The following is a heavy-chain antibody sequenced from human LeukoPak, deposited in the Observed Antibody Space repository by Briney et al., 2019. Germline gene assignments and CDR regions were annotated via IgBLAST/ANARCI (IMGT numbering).Heavy chain of an antibody. V-gene: IGHV3-30-3*01. CDR2: ISYDGSNK. J-gene: IGHJ4*02. D-gene: IGHD2-15*01. Sequence: GGSLRLSCAASGFSFSSYWMDWVRQAPGKGLEWVAVISYDGSNKYYADSVKGRFTISRDNSKNTLYLQMNSLRAEDTAVYYCARGTRIVVVVAAIDWGQGTLVTVSS. CDR3: ARGTRIVVVVAAID. CDR1: GFSFSSYW.